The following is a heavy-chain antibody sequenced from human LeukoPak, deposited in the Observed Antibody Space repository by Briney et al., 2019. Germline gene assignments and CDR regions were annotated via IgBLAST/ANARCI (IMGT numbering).Heavy chain of an antibody. J-gene: IGHJ4*02. CDR1: GGSISSGDYY. D-gene: IGHD5-12*01. CDR2: IYYSGST. CDR3: ARAYSGYGLLFDY. V-gene: IGHV4-30-4*01. Sequence: SQTLSLTCTVSGGSISSGDYYWSWIRQPPGKGLEWIGYIYYSGSTYYNPSLKSQVTISVDTSKNQFSLKLSSVTAADTAVYYCARAYSGYGLLFDYWGQGTLVTVSS.